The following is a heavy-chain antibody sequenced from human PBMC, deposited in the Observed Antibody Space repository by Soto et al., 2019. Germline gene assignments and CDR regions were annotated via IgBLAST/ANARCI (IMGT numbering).Heavy chain of an antibody. J-gene: IGHJ4*02. Sequence: EVQLLESGGGLVQPGGSLRLSCAASGFTFSSYAMSWVRQAPGKGLEWVSAISGSGGSTYYADSVKGRFTISRDNSKNTLYLQMTSLRAEDTAVYYCAKSEKAARGRWPVDYWGQGTLVTVSS. CDR3: AKSEKAARGRWPVDY. D-gene: IGHD6-6*01. CDR1: GFTFSSYA. V-gene: IGHV3-23*01. CDR2: ISGSGGST.